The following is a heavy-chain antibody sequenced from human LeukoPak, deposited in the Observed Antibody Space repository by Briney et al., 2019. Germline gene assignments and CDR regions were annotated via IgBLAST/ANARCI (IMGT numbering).Heavy chain of an antibody. V-gene: IGHV5-51*01. D-gene: IGHD2-2*01. CDR1: GYRFTSYW. Sequence: GESLKVSCKGSGYRFTSYWITWVRQMPGKGLEWMGIIYPGDSVTRYSPSFQGQVTISADKSISTAYLQWSSLKASDTAMYYCARRYCSGTSCYYFDYWGQGTLVTVSS. CDR2: IYPGDSVT. J-gene: IGHJ4*02. CDR3: ARRYCSGTSCYYFDY.